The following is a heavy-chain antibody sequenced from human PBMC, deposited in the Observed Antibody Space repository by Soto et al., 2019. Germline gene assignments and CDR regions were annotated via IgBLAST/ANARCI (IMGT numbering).Heavy chain of an antibody. CDR2: MEPSTGRT. D-gene: IGHD1-26*01. V-gene: IGHV1-8*01. Sequence: QVQLVQSGAEVREPGASVKVSCKASGYSFTSLDINCVRQTAGQGLEWMGWMEPSTGRTGYAQKFQGRFTMTRDTSINTAYMELTTLTSDDTAFYYCARGVSAGVDYWGQGTLVIVSS. CDR1: GYSFTSLD. J-gene: IGHJ4*02. CDR3: ARGVSAGVDY.